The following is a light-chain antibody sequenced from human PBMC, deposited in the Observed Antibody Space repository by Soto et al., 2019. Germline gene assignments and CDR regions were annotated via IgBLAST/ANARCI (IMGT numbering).Light chain of an antibody. J-gene: IGKJ1*01. CDR1: QSISNY. CDR3: QQSSSTLWT. CDR2: GTF. Sequence: DIQMTQSPSSLSASVGDRVTITCRASQSISNYLSWYQQKPGKAPRLLIYGTFNLQSGVPSRFSGSGSATDFTLTISGLQPEDCATYYCQQSSSTLWTFGQGTKVEVK. V-gene: IGKV1-39*01.